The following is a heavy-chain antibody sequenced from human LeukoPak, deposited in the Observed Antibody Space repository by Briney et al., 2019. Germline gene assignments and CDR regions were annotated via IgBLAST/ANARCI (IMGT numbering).Heavy chain of an antibody. CDR3: AELGITMIGGV. CDR1: GFTCYSYE. Sequence: GVSLSLSSAASGFTCYSYEMKWVRQAPGKGLEWVSYISSSGSTIYYADSVKGRFTISRDNAKDSLYLQMNSLRAEDTAVYYCAELGITMIGGVWGKGTTVTISS. CDR2: ISSSGSTI. V-gene: IGHV3-48*03. J-gene: IGHJ6*04. D-gene: IGHD3-10*02.